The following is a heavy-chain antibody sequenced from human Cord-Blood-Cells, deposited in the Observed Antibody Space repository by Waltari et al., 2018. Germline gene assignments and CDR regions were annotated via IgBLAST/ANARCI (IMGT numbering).Heavy chain of an antibody. J-gene: IGHJ4*02. D-gene: IGHD6-13*01. Sequence: QLQLQESGPGLVKPSETLSPTCTVSGGSISSSSYYWGWIRQPPGNGLEWIGSIYYSRSTYYNPSLKSRVAISVETSKNQFSLKLSSVTAADTAVYYCARRGAAADYWGQGTLVTVSS. CDR2: IYYSRST. CDR1: GGSISSSSYY. V-gene: IGHV4-39*01. CDR3: ARRGAAADY.